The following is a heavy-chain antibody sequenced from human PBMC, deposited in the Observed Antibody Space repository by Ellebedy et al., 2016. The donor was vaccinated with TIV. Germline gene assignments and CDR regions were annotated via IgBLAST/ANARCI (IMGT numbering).Heavy chain of an antibody. D-gene: IGHD5-18*01. Sequence: KFQGRVTITRDMSTSTAYMELSSLRSEDTAVYYCAADNSGGYGYWGQGTLVTVSS. V-gene: IGHV1-58*01. J-gene: IGHJ4*02. CDR3: AADNSGGYGY.